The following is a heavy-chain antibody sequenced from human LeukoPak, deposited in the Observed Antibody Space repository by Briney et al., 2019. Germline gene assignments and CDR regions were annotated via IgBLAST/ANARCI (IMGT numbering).Heavy chain of an antibody. Sequence: GGSLRLSCAASGFTFSDYYMTWIRQAPGKGLEGVSYISSRSIYTNYADSVKGRFTISRDNTKNSLYLQMNTLRAEDTAVYYCARDGDGRYGEDYFDYWGQGTLVTVSS. CDR3: ARDGDGRYGEDYFDY. CDR2: ISSRSIYT. J-gene: IGHJ4*02. CDR1: GFTFSDYY. D-gene: IGHD7-27*01. V-gene: IGHV3-11*06.